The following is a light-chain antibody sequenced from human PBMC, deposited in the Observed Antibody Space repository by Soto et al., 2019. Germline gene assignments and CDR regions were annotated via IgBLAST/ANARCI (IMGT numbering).Light chain of an antibody. CDR1: QSVSSY. J-gene: IGKJ3*01. V-gene: IGKV3-11*01. Sequence: EIVLTQSPATLSLSPGERATLSCRASQSVSSYLAGYQQKPGQAPRLLIYDAHNRATGIPARFSGSGSGTDFTLTISSLEPEDFAVYNCQQRSNWPRGITFGPGTKVDIQ. CDR3: QQRSNWPRGIT. CDR2: DAH.